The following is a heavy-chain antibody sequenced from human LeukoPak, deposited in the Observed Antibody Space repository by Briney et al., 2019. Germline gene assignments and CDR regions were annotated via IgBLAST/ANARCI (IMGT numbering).Heavy chain of an antibody. J-gene: IGHJ6*03. CDR1: GFTFSSYG. D-gene: IGHD3-10*01. CDR3: AKAYRAGLYYYYMDV. V-gene: IGHV3-23*01. Sequence: GGTLRLSCAASGFTFSSYGMSWVRQAPGKGLEWVSAISGSGGSTYYADSVKGRFTISRDNSKNTLYLQMNSLRAEDTALYYCAKAYRAGLYYYYMDVWGKGTTVTVSS. CDR2: ISGSGGST.